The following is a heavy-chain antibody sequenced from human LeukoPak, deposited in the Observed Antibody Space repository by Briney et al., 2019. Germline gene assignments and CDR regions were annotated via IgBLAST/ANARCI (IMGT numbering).Heavy chain of an antibody. CDR1: GGSISSGGYY. Sequence: PSQTLSLTCTVSGGSISSGGYYWSWIRQHPGKGLEWIGYIYYSGSTYYNPSLKSRVTISVDTSKNQFSLKLSSVTAADTAVYYCARVTAAAGSDWFDPWGQGTLVTVS. D-gene: IGHD6-13*01. CDR2: IYYSGST. J-gene: IGHJ5*02. CDR3: ARVTAAAGSDWFDP. V-gene: IGHV4-31*03.